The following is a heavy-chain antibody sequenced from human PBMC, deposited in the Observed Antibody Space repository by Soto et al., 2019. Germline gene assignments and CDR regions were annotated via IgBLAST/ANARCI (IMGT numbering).Heavy chain of an antibody. J-gene: IGHJ4*02. V-gene: IGHV4-59*08. D-gene: IGHD1-7*01. CDR2: IYYSGST. CDR1: GGSISSYY. Sequence: LSLTCTVSGGSISSYYWSWIRQPPGKGLEWIGYIYYSGSTYYNPSLKSRVTISVDTSKNQFSLKLSSVTAADTAVYYCARAGATGTTHADYWGQGTLVTVSS. CDR3: ARAGATGTTHADY.